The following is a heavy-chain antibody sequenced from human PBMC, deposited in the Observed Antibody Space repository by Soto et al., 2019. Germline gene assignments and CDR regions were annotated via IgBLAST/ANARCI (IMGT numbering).Heavy chain of an antibody. CDR2: VYYTGIT. D-gene: IGHD2-15*01. CDR1: GSSMSSSAYY. J-gene: IGHJ3*02. Sequence: QMHLQQSGPGLVKPSETLSLTCTVAGSSMSSSAYYWGWIRQPPGKGLEWIGSVYYTGITDYQSSLESRVSISADTSKNQFSLRLTSLSAADTAIYFCARQGRPGYCTGGNCYPTFDIWGPGTMVTVSS. CDR3: ARQGRPGYCTGGNCYPTFDI. V-gene: IGHV4-39*01.